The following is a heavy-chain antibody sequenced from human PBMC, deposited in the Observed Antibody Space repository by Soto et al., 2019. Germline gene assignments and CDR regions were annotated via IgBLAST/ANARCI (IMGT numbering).Heavy chain of an antibody. V-gene: IGHV1-69*02. CDR1: GGTFSSYT. CDR3: ARGLRSLCGYCSGGSCYPLGAFDI. Sequence: QVQLVQSGAEVKKPGSSVKVSCKASGGTFSSYTISWVRQAPGQGLEWMGRIIPILGIANYAQKFQGRVTITADKSTSTAYMELSRLRSEDTAVYYCARGLRSLCGYCSGGSCYPLGAFDIWGQGTMVTVSS. CDR2: IIPILGIA. D-gene: IGHD2-15*01. J-gene: IGHJ3*02.